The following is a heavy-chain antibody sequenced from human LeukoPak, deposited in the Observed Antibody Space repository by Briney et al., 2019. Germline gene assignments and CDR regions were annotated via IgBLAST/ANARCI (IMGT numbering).Heavy chain of an antibody. D-gene: IGHD2-2*01. CDR1: GYTFTSYY. J-gene: IGHJ5*02. Sequence: ASVKVSCKASGYTFTSYYMHWVRQAPGQGLEWMGIINPSGGSTNYAQKFQGRVTITTDESTSTAYMELSSLRSEDTAVYYCASSSTSLGGFDPWGQGTPVTVSS. CDR3: ASSSTSLGGFDP. CDR2: INPSGGST. V-gene: IGHV1-46*01.